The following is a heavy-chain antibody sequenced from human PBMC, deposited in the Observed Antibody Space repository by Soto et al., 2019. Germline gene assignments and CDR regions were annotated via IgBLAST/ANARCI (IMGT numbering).Heavy chain of an antibody. CDR3: ARDIAYSSSWYYDPRNDYFDY. CDR1: GFTFSSYS. D-gene: IGHD6-13*01. V-gene: IGHV3-21*01. J-gene: IGHJ4*02. Sequence: PGGSLRLSCAASGFTFSSYSMNWVRQAPGKGLEWVSSISSSSSYIYYADSVKGRFTISRDNAKNSLYLQMNSLRAEDTAVYYCARDIAYSSSWYYDPRNDYFDYWGQGTLVTVSS. CDR2: ISSSSSYI.